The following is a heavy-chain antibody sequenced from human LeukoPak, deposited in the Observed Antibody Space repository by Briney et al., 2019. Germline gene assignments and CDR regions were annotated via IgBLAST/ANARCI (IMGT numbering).Heavy chain of an antibody. V-gene: IGHV1-2*02. D-gene: IGHD6-19*01. CDR1: GYTFTGYY. J-gene: IGHJ6*03. CDR2: INPNSGGT. Sequence: ASVKVSCKASGYTFTGYYMHWVRQAPGRGLEWMGWINPNSGGTNYAQKFQGRVTMTRDTSISTAYMELSRLRSDDTAVYYCARNERGSGWYGVYYYMDVWGKGTTVTVSS. CDR3: ARNERGSGWYGVYYYMDV.